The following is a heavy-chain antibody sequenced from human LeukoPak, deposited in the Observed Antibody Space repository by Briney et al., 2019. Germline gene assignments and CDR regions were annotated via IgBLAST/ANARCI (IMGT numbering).Heavy chain of an antibody. CDR1: GGSISSYY. CDR3: AAQTYYYGSGSLYYFDY. J-gene: IGHJ4*02. V-gene: IGHV4-59*01. Sequence: SETLSLTCTVSGGSISSYYWSWIRQPPGKGLEWIGYIYYSGSTNYNPSLKSRVTISVDTSKNQCSLKLSSVTAADTAVYYCAAQTYYYGSGSLYYFDYWGQGTLVTVSS. CDR2: IYYSGST. D-gene: IGHD3-10*01.